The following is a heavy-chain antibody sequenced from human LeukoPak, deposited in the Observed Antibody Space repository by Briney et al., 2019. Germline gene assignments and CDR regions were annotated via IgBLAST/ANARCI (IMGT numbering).Heavy chain of an antibody. CDR1: GYSISSGYY. V-gene: IGHV4-38-2*01. J-gene: IGHJ5*02. Sequence: PSETLSLTCAVSGYSISSGYYWGWIRQPPGKGLEWIGSIYHSGSTYYNPSLKSRVTISVDTSKNQFSLRLSSVTAADTAVYYCAGGAIAAGGLGWFDPWGQGTLVTVSS. D-gene: IGHD6-13*01. CDR2: IYHSGST. CDR3: AGGAIAAGGLGWFDP.